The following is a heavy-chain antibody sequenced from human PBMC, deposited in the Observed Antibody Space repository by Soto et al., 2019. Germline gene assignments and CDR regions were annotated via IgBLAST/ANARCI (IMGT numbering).Heavy chain of an antibody. J-gene: IGHJ6*02. D-gene: IGHD6-6*01. CDR3: ARTLLYSSSNDYYYGMDV. Sequence: ESGPTLVNPTQTLTLTCTFSGFSLSTSGMCVSWIRQPPGKALEWLALIDWDDDKYYSTSLKTRLTISKDTSKNQVVLTMTNMDPVDTATYYCARTLLYSSSNDYYYGMDVWGQGTTVTVSS. CDR2: IDWDDDK. V-gene: IGHV2-70*01. CDR1: GFSLSTSGMC.